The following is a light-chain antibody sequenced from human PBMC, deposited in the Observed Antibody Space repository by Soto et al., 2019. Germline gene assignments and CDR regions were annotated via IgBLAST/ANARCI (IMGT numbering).Light chain of an antibody. CDR3: HQYNQWPLWT. Sequence: EVMMTQSPVTLSVSPGESATLSFRASQGVRNNLAWYQQRPGQAPRLLIYGASTRAAGIPARFSGSGSETEFTLTIRSLQSEDFAVYYCHQYNQWPLWTFGQGTKVDIK. J-gene: IGKJ1*01. CDR2: GAS. V-gene: IGKV3-15*01. CDR1: QGVRNN.